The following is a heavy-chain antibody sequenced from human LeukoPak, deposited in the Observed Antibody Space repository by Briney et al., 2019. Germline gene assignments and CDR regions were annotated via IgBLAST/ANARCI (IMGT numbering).Heavy chain of an antibody. CDR1: GFTFSSYA. D-gene: IGHD5-12*01. CDR3: ARSTSGAEYFQH. V-gene: IGHV3-30-3*01. J-gene: IGHJ1*01. CDR2: ISYDGSNK. Sequence: GGSLRLSCAASGFTFSSYAMHWVRQAPGKGLEWVAVISYDGSNKYYADSVKGRFTISRDNSKNTLYLQMNSLRAEDTAVYYCARSTSGAEYFQHWGQGTLVTVSS.